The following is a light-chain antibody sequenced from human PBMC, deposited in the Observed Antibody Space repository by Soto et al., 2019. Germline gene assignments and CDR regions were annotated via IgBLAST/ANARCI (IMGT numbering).Light chain of an antibody. Sequence: DIQMTPSPSSLSASVVDRVTITCRASQSISSYLNWYQQKPGKAPKLLIYAASSLQSGVPSRFSGSGSGTDFTLTISSLQPEDFATYYCQQSYSTFWTFGQGTKVDIK. V-gene: IGKV1-39*01. CDR1: QSISSY. CDR3: QQSYSTFWT. J-gene: IGKJ1*01. CDR2: AAS.